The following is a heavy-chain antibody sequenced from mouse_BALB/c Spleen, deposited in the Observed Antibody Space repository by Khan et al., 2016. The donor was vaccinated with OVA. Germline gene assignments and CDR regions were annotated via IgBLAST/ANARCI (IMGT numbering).Heavy chain of an antibody. J-gene: IGHJ3*01. V-gene: IGHV1-82*01. CDR1: GYAFSSSW. CDR3: ARSDGKSWFAY. CDR2: IYPGDGDT. Sequence: VQLQQSGPELVKPGASVKISCKASGYAFSSSWMNWVKQRPGQGLEWIGRIYPGDGDTNYNGKFKGKATLTADKSSSTAYMQLSSLTSVDSAVYFCARSDGKSWFAYWGGGTLVTVSA. D-gene: IGHD2-1*01.